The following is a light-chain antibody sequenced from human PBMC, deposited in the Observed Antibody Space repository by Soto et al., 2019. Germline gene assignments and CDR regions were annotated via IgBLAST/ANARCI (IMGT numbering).Light chain of an antibody. CDR1: QSVLYSSNNKNY. V-gene: IGKV4-1*01. CDR3: QQYYSTPVT. Sequence: DIGMTQSPDSLAVSLGERATINCKSSQSVLYSSNNKNYLAWYQPKPGQPPKLLIYWASTRESGVPDRFSGSGSGADFTLTISSLQAEDVAVYYCQQYYSTPVTFGGGTKVEIK. CDR2: WAS. J-gene: IGKJ4*01.